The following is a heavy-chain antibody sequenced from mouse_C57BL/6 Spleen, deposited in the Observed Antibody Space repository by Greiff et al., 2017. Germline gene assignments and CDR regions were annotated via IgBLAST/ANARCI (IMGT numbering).Heavy chain of an antibody. Sequence: EVKLQESGGGLVKPGGSLKLSCAASGFTFSSYAMSWVRQTPEKRLEWVATISDGGSYTYYPDNVKGRFTISRDNAKNNLYLQMSHLKSEDTALYYCARDDGYYGWLFAYWGQGTLVPVSA. CDR2: ISDGGSYT. CDR3: ARDDGYYGWLFAY. D-gene: IGHD2-3*01. CDR1: GFTFSSYA. V-gene: IGHV5-4*01. J-gene: IGHJ3*01.